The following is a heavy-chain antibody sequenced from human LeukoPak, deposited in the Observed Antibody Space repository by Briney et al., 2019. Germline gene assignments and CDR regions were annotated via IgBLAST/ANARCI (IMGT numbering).Heavy chain of an antibody. D-gene: IGHD3-9*01. Sequence: SETLSLTCSVSGGSISSYYWSWIRQPPGKGLEWIGYVYYNKRTNSNPSLKSRVTLSVDTSKNEFSLKLTSMTAADTAVYFCARSPQYFDSLLDGDSRYYFDYWGQGTLVTVSS. CDR1: GGSISSYY. CDR2: VYYNKRT. V-gene: IGHV4-59*01. CDR3: ARSPQYFDSLLDGDSRYYFDY. J-gene: IGHJ4*02.